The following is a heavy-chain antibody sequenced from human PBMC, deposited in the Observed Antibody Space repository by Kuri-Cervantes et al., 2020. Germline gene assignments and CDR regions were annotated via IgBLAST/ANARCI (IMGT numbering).Heavy chain of an antibody. CDR2: INSDGSST. D-gene: IGHD1-26*01. CDR3: AKDIQWELLNYFDY. J-gene: IGHJ4*02. V-gene: IGHV3-74*01. CDR1: GFSFSSYW. Sequence: GESLKISCAASGFSFSSYWMHWVRQAPGKGLVWVSRINSDGSSTSHADSVKGRFTISRDNAKNTLYLQMNSLRAEDTALYYCAKDIQWELLNYFDYWGQGTLVTVSS.